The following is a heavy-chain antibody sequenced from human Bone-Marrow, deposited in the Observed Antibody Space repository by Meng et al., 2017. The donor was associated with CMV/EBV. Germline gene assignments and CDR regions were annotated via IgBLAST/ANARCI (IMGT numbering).Heavy chain of an antibody. D-gene: IGHD2-2*02. CDR1: GFTFSSYE. CDR3: ARVDCSSTSCYTLYY. Sequence: GGSLRLSCAASGFTFSSYEMNWVRQAPGKGLEWVSYISSSGSTIYYADSVKGRFTISGDNAKNSRYLQMNSLRAEDTAVYYCARVDCSSTSCYTLYYWAQGTLVTVSS. CDR2: ISSSGSTI. J-gene: IGHJ4*02. V-gene: IGHV3-48*03.